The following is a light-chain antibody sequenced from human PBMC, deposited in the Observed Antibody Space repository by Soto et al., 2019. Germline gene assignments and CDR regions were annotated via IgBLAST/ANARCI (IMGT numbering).Light chain of an antibody. Sequence: EIVMTQSPATLSVSPGERATLSCRASQCVSSNLAWYQQKPGQAPRLLIYGASIRATGIPARFSGSGSVTEFTLTISSLQSEEFAVYYCQQYNNWTLTFGGGTKVEIK. CDR3: QQYNNWTLT. J-gene: IGKJ4*01. CDR1: QCVSSN. V-gene: IGKV3-15*01. CDR2: GAS.